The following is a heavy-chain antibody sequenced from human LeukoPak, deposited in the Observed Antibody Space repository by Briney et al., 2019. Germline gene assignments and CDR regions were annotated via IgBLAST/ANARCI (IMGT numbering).Heavy chain of an antibody. CDR3: ASHQEWQLPSGFDI. CDR2: IKQDGSEK. CDR1: GFTFSSYW. Sequence: GGSLRLSCAASGFTFSSYWMSWVRQAPGKGLEWVANIKQDGSEKYYMDSVKGRFTISRDNAKNSLDLQMNSLRAEDTAVYYCASHQEWQLPSGFDIWGQGTMVTVSS. J-gene: IGHJ3*02. D-gene: IGHD2-15*01. V-gene: IGHV3-7*05.